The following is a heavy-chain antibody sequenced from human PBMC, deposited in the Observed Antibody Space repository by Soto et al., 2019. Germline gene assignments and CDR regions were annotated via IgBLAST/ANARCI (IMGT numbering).Heavy chain of an antibody. CDR2: IWSDGRQQ. D-gene: IGHD1-1*01. CDR3: VRGIPSQYTTNWLYWYFDL. V-gene: IGHV3-33*01. Sequence: GGSLRLSCEASGFVYRTYAMHWVRQAPGKGLEWVALIWSDGRQQYFLGSVKGRFTISRDNSKNTLSLQMNSLRADDTALYFCVRGIPSQYTTNWLYWYFDLWGRGTQVTVSS. J-gene: IGHJ2*01. CDR1: GFVYRTYA.